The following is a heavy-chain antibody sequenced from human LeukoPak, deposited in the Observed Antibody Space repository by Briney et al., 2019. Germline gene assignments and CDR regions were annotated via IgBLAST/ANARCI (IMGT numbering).Heavy chain of an antibody. J-gene: IGHJ4*02. Sequence: ASVKVSCKASGYTFTTYYMHWVRQAPGKGLEWMGGFDPEDGETIYAQKFQGRVTMTEDTSTDTAYMELSSLRSEDTAVYYCATFEVATMVIHFDYWGQGTLVTVSS. CDR2: FDPEDGET. CDR1: GYTFTTYY. D-gene: IGHD5-24*01. CDR3: ATFEVATMVIHFDY. V-gene: IGHV1-24*01.